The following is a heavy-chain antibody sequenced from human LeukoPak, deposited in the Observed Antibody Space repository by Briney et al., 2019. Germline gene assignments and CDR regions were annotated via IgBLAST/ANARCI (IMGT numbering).Heavy chain of an antibody. J-gene: IGHJ6*02. Sequence: PGGSLRLSCGASGLNLSNHGMGWVRQAPGKGLEWVSAIGGNSVSRDYADSVKGRFTISRDSSKNTVFLQMNSLRAEDTALYYCAKNTPSGTSYGMDVWGQGTMVTVSS. CDR3: AKNTPSGTSYGMDV. V-gene: IGHV3-23*01. D-gene: IGHD3-10*01. CDR1: GLNLSNHG. CDR2: IGGNSVSR.